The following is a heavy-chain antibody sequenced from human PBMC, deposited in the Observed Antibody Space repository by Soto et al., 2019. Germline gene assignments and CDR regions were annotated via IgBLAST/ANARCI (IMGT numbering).Heavy chain of an antibody. V-gene: IGHV1-3*01. CDR1: GYTFTSYD. J-gene: IGHJ4*02. Sequence: VSVTVYCQAAGYTFTSYDINWVRQAPGQRLEWTGWMNVDNGNTKYSQKFQGRVTITRDTSASTAYMELSSLRSEDTAVYYCARDRGLTIDYWGQGTLVTVSS. CDR2: MNVDNGNT. D-gene: IGHD3-10*01. CDR3: ARDRGLTIDY.